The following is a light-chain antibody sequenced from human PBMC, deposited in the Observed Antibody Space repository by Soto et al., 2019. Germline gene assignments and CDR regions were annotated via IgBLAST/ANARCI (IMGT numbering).Light chain of an antibody. J-gene: IGLJ3*02. V-gene: IGLV6-57*03. CDR3: QSYDSRYWV. Sequence: NFMLTQPHSVSESPGKTVTISCTRSSGSIASNYVQWYQQRPGSAPTTVIYEDNQRPSGVPDRFSGSIDSSSNSASLTISGLKTEDEADCYCQSYDSRYWVFGGGTKLTVL. CDR2: EDN. CDR1: SGSIASNY.